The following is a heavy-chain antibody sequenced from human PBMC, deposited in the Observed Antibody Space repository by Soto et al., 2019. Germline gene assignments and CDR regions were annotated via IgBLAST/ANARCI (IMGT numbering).Heavy chain of an antibody. Sequence: QLQLQESGPGLVKPSETLSLTCSVSGGSISSSNYYWGWIRQPPGKGLESIGNIYYSGSTYYNPSLKSRVTISVDTSKNQFSLKPSSVTAADTAVYFCARLRSGPDDGWYWAFDYWGQGTLVTVSS. CDR2: IYYSGST. D-gene: IGHD6-19*01. V-gene: IGHV4-39*01. J-gene: IGHJ4*02. CDR1: GGSISSSNYY. CDR3: ARLRSGPDDGWYWAFDY.